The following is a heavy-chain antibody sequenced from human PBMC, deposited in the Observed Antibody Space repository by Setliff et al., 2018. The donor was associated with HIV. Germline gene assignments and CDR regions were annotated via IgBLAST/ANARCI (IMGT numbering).Heavy chain of an antibody. CDR1: GSTFSRYA. Sequence: GGSLRPSCAAPGSTFSRYAMSWVRQAPGKGVEWVSLIYSGGSSTYYADSVKGRFAISRDNSKNMLYLEMNSLRAEDTAVYYCAKVGTYSSSWYFDLWGRGTLVTVSS. CDR3: AKVGTYSSSWYFDL. D-gene: IGHD6-6*01. CDR2: IYSGGSST. J-gene: IGHJ2*01. V-gene: IGHV3-23*03.